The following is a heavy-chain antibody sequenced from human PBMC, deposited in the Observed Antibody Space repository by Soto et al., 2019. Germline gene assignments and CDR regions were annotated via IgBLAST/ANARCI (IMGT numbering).Heavy chain of an antibody. CDR3: ARVYSSGWQGYYFDY. CDR2: INHSGST. J-gene: IGHJ4*02. CDR1: GGSISSGGYY. D-gene: IGHD6-19*01. Sequence: SETLSLTCTVSGGSISSGGYYWSWIRQPPGKGLEWIGEINHSGSTNYNPSLKSRVTISVDTSKNQFSLKLSSVTAADTAVYYCARVYSSGWQGYYFDYWGQGTLVTVSS. V-gene: IGHV4-39*07.